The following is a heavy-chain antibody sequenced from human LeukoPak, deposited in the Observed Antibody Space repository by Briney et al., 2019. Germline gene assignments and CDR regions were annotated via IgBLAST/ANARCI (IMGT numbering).Heavy chain of an antibody. Sequence: SLRLSCVASGFTFDDYAMHWVRQAPGKGLEWVSGISWNSGSRGYADSVKGRFTISRDNAKNTLYLQMNSLRAEDTAVYYCASSRPFGVWGYYMDVWGKGTTVTVSS. J-gene: IGHJ6*03. D-gene: IGHD3-10*01. CDR2: ISWNSGSR. V-gene: IGHV3-9*01. CDR3: ASSRPFGVWGYYMDV. CDR1: GFTFDDYA.